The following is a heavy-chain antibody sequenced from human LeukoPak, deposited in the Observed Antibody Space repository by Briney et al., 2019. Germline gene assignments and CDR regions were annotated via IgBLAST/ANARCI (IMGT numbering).Heavy chain of an antibody. CDR2: ISSSGSTI. CDR3: ARGPEVRSGSYYLPVY. D-gene: IGHD1-26*01. CDR1: GFTFSSYE. Sequence: PGGSLRLSCAASGFTFSSYEMNWVRQAPGKGLEWVSYISSSGSTIYYADSVKGRFTISRDNAKNSLYLQMNSLRAEDTAVYYCARGPEVRSGSYYLPVYWGRGTLVTVSS. V-gene: IGHV3-48*03. J-gene: IGHJ4*02.